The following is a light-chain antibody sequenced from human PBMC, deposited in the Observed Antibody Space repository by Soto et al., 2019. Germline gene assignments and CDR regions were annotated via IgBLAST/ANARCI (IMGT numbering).Light chain of an antibody. CDR1: QSVSSSY. Sequence: EIVLTQSPGTLSLSPGERATLSCRASQSVSSSYLAWYQQKPGQAPRLLIYGASTRATGIPDRFSGSGSGTDFSLTISRLEPEDFAVYYCLQFDNSPWTFGQGTKVDIK. J-gene: IGKJ1*01. CDR2: GAS. V-gene: IGKV3-20*01. CDR3: LQFDNSPWT.